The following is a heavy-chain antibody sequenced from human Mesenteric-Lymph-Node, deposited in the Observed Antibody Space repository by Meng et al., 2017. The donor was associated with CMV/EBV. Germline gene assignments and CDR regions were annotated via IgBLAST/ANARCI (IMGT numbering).Heavy chain of an antibody. CDR2: VSWNGGLI. V-gene: IGHV3-74*01. D-gene: IGHD2-21*01. J-gene: IGHJ4*02. Sequence: GESLKISCAASGFTFSSYWMHWVRQAPGKGLEWVSGVSWNGGLIGYADSVKGRFTISRDNAKNTLYLQMNSLRAEDTAVYYCAREIGETSPFDYWGQGTLVTVSS. CDR1: GFTFSSYW. CDR3: AREIGETSPFDY.